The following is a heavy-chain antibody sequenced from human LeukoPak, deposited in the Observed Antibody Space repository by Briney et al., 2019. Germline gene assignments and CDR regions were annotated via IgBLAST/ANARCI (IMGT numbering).Heavy chain of an antibody. D-gene: IGHD3-3*01. CDR2: IKQDGSEK. V-gene: IGHV3-7*01. Sequence: GGSLRLSCAASGFTFSSYWMSWVRQAPGKGLEWVANIKQDGSEKYYVDSVKGRFTISRDNAKNSLYLQMNSLRAEDTAVYYCARVILEWLLPYYYYYMDVWGKGTTVTVSS. CDR3: ARVILEWLLPYYYYYMDV. CDR1: GFTFSSYW. J-gene: IGHJ6*03.